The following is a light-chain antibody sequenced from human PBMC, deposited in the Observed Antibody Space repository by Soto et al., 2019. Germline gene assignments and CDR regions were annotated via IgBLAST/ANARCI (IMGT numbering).Light chain of an antibody. CDR2: DSD. Sequence: QSVLTQPPSVSAAPGQKVTISCSGSTSNIGNNYASWYQQLPGKAPRLLTYDSDKRPSGIPDRFSGSKSGTSATLGITGLQTGDEADYYCGSWDSSLSAAVFGGGTKVTVL. J-gene: IGLJ2*01. CDR1: TSNIGNNY. CDR3: GSWDSSLSAAV. V-gene: IGLV1-51*01.